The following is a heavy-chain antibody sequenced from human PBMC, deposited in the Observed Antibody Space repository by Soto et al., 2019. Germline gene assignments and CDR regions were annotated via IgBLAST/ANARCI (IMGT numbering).Heavy chain of an antibody. CDR3: ARIRTSSGWYRWFDP. V-gene: IGHV4-30-4*01. CDR2: IFYSGTT. J-gene: IGHJ5*02. Sequence: PSETLSLTCTVSGGSISSTDYFWSWIRQPPGKGLEWIGYIFYSGTTYSNPSLNSRVTISIDTSKNQFSLKLSSVTAADTAVYYCARIRTSSGWYRWFDPWGQGTLVTVSS. D-gene: IGHD6-19*01. CDR1: GGSISSTDYF.